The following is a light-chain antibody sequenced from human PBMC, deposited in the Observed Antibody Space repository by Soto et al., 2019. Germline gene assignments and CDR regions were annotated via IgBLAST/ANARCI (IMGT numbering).Light chain of an antibody. Sequence: EIVRTQSPATLSVSPGERATLSCRASQSVSSNLAWYQQKPGQAPRLLMYGASTRATGIPDRFSGSGSGTEFPLTISSLQSEDFAVYYCQQHNNWPPWTFGQGTKVEIK. J-gene: IGKJ1*01. CDR2: GAS. CDR3: QQHNNWPPWT. CDR1: QSVSSN. V-gene: IGKV3-15*01.